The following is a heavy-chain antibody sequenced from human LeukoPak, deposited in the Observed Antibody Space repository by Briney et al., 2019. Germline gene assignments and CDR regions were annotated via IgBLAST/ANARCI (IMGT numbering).Heavy chain of an antibody. CDR2: ISYDGSNK. J-gene: IGHJ6*03. Sequence: GGSLRLSCAASGFTFSSYGMHWVRQAPGKGLEWVAVISYDGSNKYNADSVKGRFTISRDNSKNTLYLQMNGLRAEDTAVYYCAKDLIAAAGRGYYYYMDVWGKGTTVTVSS. V-gene: IGHV3-30*18. D-gene: IGHD6-13*01. CDR3: AKDLIAAAGRGYYYYMDV. CDR1: GFTFSSYG.